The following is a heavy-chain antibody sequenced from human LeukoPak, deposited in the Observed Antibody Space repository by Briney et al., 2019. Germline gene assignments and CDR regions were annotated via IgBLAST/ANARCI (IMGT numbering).Heavy chain of an antibody. V-gene: IGHV4-34*01. CDR2: INHSGST. Sequence: SETLSLTCAVYGGSFSGYYWSWIRQPPGKRLEWIGEINHSGSTNYNPSLKSRVTISVDTSKNQFSLKLSSVTAADTAVYYCARGAAGNKSSWYFDLWGRGTLVTVSS. CDR3: ARGAAGNKSSWYFDL. J-gene: IGHJ2*01. CDR1: GGSFSGYY. D-gene: IGHD6-13*01.